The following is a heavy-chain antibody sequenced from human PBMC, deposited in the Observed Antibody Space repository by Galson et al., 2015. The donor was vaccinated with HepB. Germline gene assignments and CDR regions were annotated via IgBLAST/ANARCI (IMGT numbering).Heavy chain of an antibody. CDR2: INPNSGGT. V-gene: IGHV1-2*04. Sequence: SVKVSCKASGYTFTGYYMHWVRQAPGQGLEWMGWINPNSGGTNYAQKFQGWVTMTRDTSISTAYMELSSLRSEDTAVYYCARDPFTFGGVIVTDAFDIWGQGTMVTVSS. J-gene: IGHJ3*02. D-gene: IGHD3-16*02. CDR1: GYTFTGYY. CDR3: ARDPFTFGGVIVTDAFDI.